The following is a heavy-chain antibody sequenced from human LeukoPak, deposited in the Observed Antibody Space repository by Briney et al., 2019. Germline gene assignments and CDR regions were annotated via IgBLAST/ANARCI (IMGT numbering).Heavy chain of an antibody. J-gene: IGHJ5*02. CDR3: AKHDPRRVVITNWFDP. CDR1: GITFSAYA. D-gene: IGHD3-22*01. CDR2: ISGSGGIT. V-gene: IGHV3-23*01. Sequence: GSLRLSCAASGITFSAYAISWVRQAPGKGLEWVSAISGSGGITYYADSVKGRFTISRGNSKNTLYLQMNSLRAEDTAVYYCAKHDPRRVVITNWFDPWGQGTLVTVSS.